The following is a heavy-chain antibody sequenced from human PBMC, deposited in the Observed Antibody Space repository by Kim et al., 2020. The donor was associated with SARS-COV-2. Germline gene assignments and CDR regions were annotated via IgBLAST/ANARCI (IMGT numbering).Heavy chain of an antibody. J-gene: IGHJ6*02. V-gene: IGHV2-5*02. CDR3: AHSYYDYIWGSYRSGYYYGMDV. Sequence: SGPTLVKPTQTLTLTCTFSGFSLSTSGVGVGWIRQPPGKALEWLALIYWDDDKRYSPSLKIRLTITKDTSKNQVVLTMTNMDPVDTATYYCAHSYYDYIWGSYRSGYYYGMDVWGQGTTVTVSS. D-gene: IGHD3-16*02. CDR1: GFSLSTSGVG. CDR2: IYWDDDK.